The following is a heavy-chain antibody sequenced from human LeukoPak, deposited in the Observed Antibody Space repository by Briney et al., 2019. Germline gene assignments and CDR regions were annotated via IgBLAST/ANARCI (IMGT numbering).Heavy chain of an antibody. CDR1: GFTFSSYW. CDR3: ACSGWYGEYFDY. J-gene: IGHJ4*02. D-gene: IGHD6-19*01. Sequence: PGGSLRLSCAASGFTFSSYWMHWVRQAPGKGLVWVSRINTDGSSTSYADSVKGRFTISRDNAKNTLYLQMNSLRAEDTAVYYCACSGWYGEYFDYWGQGTLVTVSS. CDR2: INTDGSST. V-gene: IGHV3-74*01.